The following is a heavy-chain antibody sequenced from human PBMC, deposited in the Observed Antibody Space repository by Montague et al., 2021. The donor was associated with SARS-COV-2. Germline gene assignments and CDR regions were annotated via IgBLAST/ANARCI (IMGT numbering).Heavy chain of an antibody. CDR1: GGSISSYY. Sequence: SETLSLTCTVSGGSISSYYWSWIRQPAGKGLEWIGRFYTTGSTNYNPSLKSRVTMSVDTSKNQFSLKLSSVTAADTAVYYCARSTSYSSGWWDNWYFDLWGRGTLVTVSS. CDR3: ARSTSYSSGWWDNWYFDL. J-gene: IGHJ2*01. D-gene: IGHD6-19*01. CDR2: FYTTGST. V-gene: IGHV4-4*07.